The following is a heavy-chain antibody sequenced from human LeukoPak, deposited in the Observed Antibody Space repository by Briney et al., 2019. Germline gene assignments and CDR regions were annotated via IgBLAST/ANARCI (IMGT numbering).Heavy chain of an antibody. J-gene: IGHJ4*02. Sequence: PGGSLRPSCAASGFTFSNYAMSWVRQAPGKGLEWVSAITPSGGDTFHADSVKGRFTISRDNSKSTLYLQMNSLRAEDTATYYCAKGTSSSRPYYFDYWGQGTLVAVSS. D-gene: IGHD6-6*01. CDR1: GFTFSNYA. V-gene: IGHV3-23*01. CDR2: ITPSGGDT. CDR3: AKGTSSSRPYYFDY.